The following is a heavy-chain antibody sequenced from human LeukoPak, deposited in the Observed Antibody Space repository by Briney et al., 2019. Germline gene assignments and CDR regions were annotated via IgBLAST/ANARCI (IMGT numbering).Heavy chain of an antibody. V-gene: IGHV3-23*01. J-gene: IGHJ5*02. CDR3: AKNGVGSITSLFDP. CDR2: ISGSGGST. CDR1: GFTFSSYA. D-gene: IGHD2-2*01. Sequence: PGGSLRLSCAASGFTFSSYAMSWVRQAPGKWLEWVSSISGSGGSTYYADSVKGRFTISRDNSKNTLYLQMNSLRAEDTAVYYCAKNGVGSITSLFDPWGQGTLVTVSS.